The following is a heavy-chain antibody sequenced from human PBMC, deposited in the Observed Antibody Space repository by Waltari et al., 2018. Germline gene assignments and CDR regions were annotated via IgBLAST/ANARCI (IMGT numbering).Heavy chain of an antibody. CDR2: SNHSGST. D-gene: IGHD3-22*01. V-gene: IGHV4-34*01. Sequence: QVQLQQWGAGLLKPSETLSLTCAVYGGSFSGYYWSWIRQPPGKGLEWIGESNHSGSTNYNPSLKSRVTISVDTSKNQFSLKLSSVTAADTAVYYCARSKSGYYYPYYFDYWGQGTLVTVSS. CDR1: GGSFSGYY. CDR3: ARSKSGYYYPYYFDY. J-gene: IGHJ4*02.